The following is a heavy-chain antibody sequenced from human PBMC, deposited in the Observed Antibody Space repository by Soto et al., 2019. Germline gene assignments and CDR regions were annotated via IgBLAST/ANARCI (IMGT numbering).Heavy chain of an antibody. D-gene: IGHD2-2*01. J-gene: IGHJ4*01. CDR3: AKDVPYCSNNSIYGVGYFLAY. CDR2: ISSSGSST. Sequence: RVSKNQGKGLEWVSAISSSGSSTYYADSVKGRFTISRDNSKNTLYLQMHSLRAEDTAVYYCAKDVPYCSNNSIYGVGYFLAYRGHGTPVPVSS. V-gene: IGHV3-23*01.